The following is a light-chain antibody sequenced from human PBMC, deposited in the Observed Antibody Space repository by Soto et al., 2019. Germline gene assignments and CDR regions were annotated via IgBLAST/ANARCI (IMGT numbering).Light chain of an antibody. V-gene: IGLV2-14*01. CDR3: RSYTRSSTYV. J-gene: IGLJ1*01. CDR2: EVS. Sequence: QSGLAQPASVSGSPGKSITISCTGTSSDVGVYNYVSWYQQHPGKAPKLIIYEVSNRPSGVSNRFSGYKSGNTASLPISGLQAEDEADYYCRSYTRSSTYVFGTGTKVTVL. CDR1: SSDVGVYNY.